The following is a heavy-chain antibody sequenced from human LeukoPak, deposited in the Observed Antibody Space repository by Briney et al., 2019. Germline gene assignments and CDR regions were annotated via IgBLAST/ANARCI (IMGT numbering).Heavy chain of an antibody. V-gene: IGHV4-59*12. Sequence: SETLSLTCTVSGGSISSYYWSWIRQPPGKGLEWIGYMYHSGNTYYNPSLKSRVAISVDRSKNQFSLKLSSVTAADTAVYYCARENRVTIRAFDIWGQGTMVTVSS. CDR3: ARENRVTIRAFDI. CDR1: GGSISSYY. D-gene: IGHD3-3*01. CDR2: MYHSGNT. J-gene: IGHJ3*02.